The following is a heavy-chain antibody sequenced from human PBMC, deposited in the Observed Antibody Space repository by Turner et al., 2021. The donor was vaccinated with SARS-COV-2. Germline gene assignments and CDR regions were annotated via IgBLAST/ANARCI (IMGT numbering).Heavy chain of an antibody. J-gene: IGHJ4*02. V-gene: IGHV3-7*03. CDR1: GFTFSSYW. D-gene: IGHD6-13*01. CDR3: ARLHTSSWYLDY. Sequence: EVQLVESGGGLVQPGGSLRISCAASGFTFSSYWMSWVRQAPGKVLEWVANIKQDGSEKYYVDSVKGRFTISRDNAKNSLYLQMNSLRAEDTAVYYCARLHTSSWYLDYWGQGTLVTVSS. CDR2: IKQDGSEK.